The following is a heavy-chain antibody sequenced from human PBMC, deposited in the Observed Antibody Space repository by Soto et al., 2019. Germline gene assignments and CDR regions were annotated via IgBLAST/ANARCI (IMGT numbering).Heavy chain of an antibody. CDR1: GGTFSSYA. D-gene: IGHD5-12*01. Sequence: QVQLVQSGAEVKKPGSSVKVSCKASGGTFSSYAISWVRQATGQGLEWMGGIIPIFGTANYAQKFQGRVTITADESTSTAYMELSSLRSEDTAVYYCARGEMATPYYYYYGMDVWGQGTTVTVSS. CDR3: ARGEMATPYYYYYGMDV. CDR2: IIPIFGTA. J-gene: IGHJ6*02. V-gene: IGHV1-69*01.